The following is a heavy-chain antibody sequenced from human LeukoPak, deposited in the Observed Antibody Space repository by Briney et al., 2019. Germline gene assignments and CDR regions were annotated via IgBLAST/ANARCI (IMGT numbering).Heavy chain of an antibody. J-gene: IGHJ4*02. Sequence: GGSRRLSCAASGSTFISYAMSWVRQAPGKGLEWVSVIYSGGSTYYADSVKGRFTISRDNSKNTLYLQMNSLRAEDTAVYYCASPGVYYGSGSYYYWGQGTLVTVSS. D-gene: IGHD3-10*01. CDR1: GSTFISYA. CDR3: ASPGVYYGSGSYYY. V-gene: IGHV3-53*01. CDR2: IYSGGST.